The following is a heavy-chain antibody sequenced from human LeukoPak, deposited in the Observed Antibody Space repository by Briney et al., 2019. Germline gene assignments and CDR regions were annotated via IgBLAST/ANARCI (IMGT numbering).Heavy chain of an antibody. CDR2: ISGSGGST. D-gene: IGHD4-17*01. Sequence: GGSLRLSCAASGFTFSSYAMSWVRQAPGKGLEWVSAISGSGGSTYYADSVKGRFTISRDNSKNTLYLQMNSLRAGDTAVYYCANATYGYYSSIDYWGQGTLVTVSS. CDR1: GFTFSSYA. J-gene: IGHJ4*02. CDR3: ANATYGYYSSIDY. V-gene: IGHV3-23*01.